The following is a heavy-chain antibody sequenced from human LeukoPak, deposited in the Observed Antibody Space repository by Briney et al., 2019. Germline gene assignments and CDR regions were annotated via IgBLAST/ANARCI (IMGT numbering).Heavy chain of an antibody. Sequence: ASVKVSCKVSGYTLTELSMHWVRQAPGKGLEWMGGFDPEDGETIYAQKFQGRVTMTEDTSTDTAYMELSSLRSEDTAVYYCATDRSGGGGPRYCSGGSCYYFDYWGQGTLVTVSS. J-gene: IGHJ4*02. CDR1: GYTLTELS. CDR3: ATDRSGGGGPRYCSGGSCYYFDY. V-gene: IGHV1-24*01. CDR2: FDPEDGET. D-gene: IGHD2-15*01.